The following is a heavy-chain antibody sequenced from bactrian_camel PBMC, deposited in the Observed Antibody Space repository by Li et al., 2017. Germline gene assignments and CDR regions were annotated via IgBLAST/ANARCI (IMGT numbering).Heavy chain of an antibody. CDR1: GFAFDNTV. CDR2: MGRDGST. J-gene: IGHJ7*01. D-gene: IGHD1*01. Sequence: HVQLVESGGGLAQPGMSLRLSCVASGFAFDNTVMAWIRQAPEKEREGVASMGRDGSTSYADSVKGRFTISKDNAGNTLYLQMNSLKPEDSAMYYCAARSTLGPCSANNYMTYWGKGTQVTVS. V-gene: IGHV3S53*01.